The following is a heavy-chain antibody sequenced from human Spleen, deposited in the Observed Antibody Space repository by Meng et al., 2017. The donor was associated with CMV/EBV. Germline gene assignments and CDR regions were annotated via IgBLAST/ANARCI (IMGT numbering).Heavy chain of an antibody. CDR1: GGSFSGYY. D-gene: IGHD1-26*01. CDR2: INHSGST. J-gene: IGHJ5*02. CDR3: ARGLRRSGSWFDP. V-gene: IGHV4-34*01. Sequence: QVQLRQWGAGLLKPSETLSLTCAVYGGSFSGYYWSWIRQPPGKGLEWIGEINHSGSTNYNPSLKSRVTILVDTSKNQFSLKLSSVTAADTAVYYCARGLRRSGSWFDPWGQGTLVTVSS.